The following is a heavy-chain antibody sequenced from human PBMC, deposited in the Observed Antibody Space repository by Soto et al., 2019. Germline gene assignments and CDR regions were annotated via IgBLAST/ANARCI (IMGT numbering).Heavy chain of an antibody. J-gene: IGHJ6*02. Sequence: ASVKVSCKASGYTFTGYYMHWVRQAPGQGLEWMGWINPNSGGTNYAQKFQGWVTMTRDTSISTAYMELSRLRSDDTAVYYCAREARPRIAARGYYYGIDVWGQGTTVTVSS. D-gene: IGHD6-13*01. CDR3: AREARPRIAARGYYYGIDV. CDR1: GYTFTGYY. CDR2: INPNSGGT. V-gene: IGHV1-2*04.